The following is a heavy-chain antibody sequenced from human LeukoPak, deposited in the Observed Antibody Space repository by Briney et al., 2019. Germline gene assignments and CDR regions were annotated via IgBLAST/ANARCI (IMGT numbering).Heavy chain of an antibody. CDR2: ISGSGGST. CDR3: AKLPRSLRAVLRYFDWTPAPFDP. V-gene: IGHV3-23*01. Sequence: PGGSLRLSCAASGFTFSSYAMSWVRQAPGKGLEWVSAISGSGGSTYYADSVKGRFTISRDNSKNTLYLQMNSLRAEDTAVYYCAKLPRSLRAVLRYFDWTPAPFDPWGQGTLVTVSS. J-gene: IGHJ5*02. D-gene: IGHD3-9*01. CDR1: GFTFSSYA.